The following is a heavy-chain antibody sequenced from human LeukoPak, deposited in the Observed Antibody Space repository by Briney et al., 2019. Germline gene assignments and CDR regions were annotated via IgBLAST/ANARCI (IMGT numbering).Heavy chain of an antibody. J-gene: IGHJ4*02. D-gene: IGHD3-10*01. CDR3: ARGLGRGTADY. CDR1: GFIFSSSW. Sequence: GGSLRLSCAASGFIFSSSWMIWVRQAPGKGLEWVANIDQPGSQHYSVESVRGRFTISRDNAKNSLFLQLNSMRVEDTAVYYCARGLGRGTADYWGQGTLVTVSS. V-gene: IGHV3-7*01. CDR2: IDQPGSQH.